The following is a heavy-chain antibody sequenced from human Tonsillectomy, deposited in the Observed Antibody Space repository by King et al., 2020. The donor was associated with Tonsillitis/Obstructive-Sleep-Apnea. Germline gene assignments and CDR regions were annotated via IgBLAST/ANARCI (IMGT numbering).Heavy chain of an antibody. V-gene: IGHV1-18*01. CDR2: ISAYNGNP. CDR1: GYTFTSYG. Sequence: VQLVESGAEVKKPGASVKVSCKASGYTFTSYGITWVRQAPGQGLEWMGWISAYNGNPNYAQKLQGRVTMTTDTSTSTAYMEVRSLRSDDTAVYYCARVPLSTVTNYYAIDVWGQGTTVTVSS. CDR3: ARVPLSTVTNYYAIDV. D-gene: IGHD4-17*01. J-gene: IGHJ6*02.